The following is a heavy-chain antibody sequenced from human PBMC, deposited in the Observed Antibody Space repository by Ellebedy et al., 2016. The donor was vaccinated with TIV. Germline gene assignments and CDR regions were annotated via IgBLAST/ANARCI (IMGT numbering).Heavy chain of an antibody. J-gene: IGHJ4*02. CDR1: GFTFSSYG. V-gene: IGHV3-30*03. D-gene: IGHD6-13*01. CDR3: ASRGKVSSTWYYFDY. CDR2: ISSYDGNSK. Sequence: PGGSLRLSCAASGFTFSSYGMHWVRQAPGKGLEWVAVISSYDGNSKYYADSVKGRFTISRDDSKNTLYLQMSSLRAEDTAVYYCASRGKVSSTWYYFDYWGQGTLVTVSS.